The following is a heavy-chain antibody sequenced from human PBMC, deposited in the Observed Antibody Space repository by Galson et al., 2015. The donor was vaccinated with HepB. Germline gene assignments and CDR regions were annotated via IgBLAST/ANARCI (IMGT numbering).Heavy chain of an antibody. CDR2: ISGSGGST. D-gene: IGHD2-15*01. J-gene: IGHJ5*02. CDR1: GFTFSSYA. Sequence: SLRLSCAASGFTFSSYATSWVRQAPGKGLEWVSAISGSGGSTYYADSVKGRFTIPGDNSKNTLYLQMNSLRAEDTAVYYCAKGGGSGGRGWFDPWGQGTLVTVSS. CDR3: AKGGGSGGRGWFDP. V-gene: IGHV3-23*01.